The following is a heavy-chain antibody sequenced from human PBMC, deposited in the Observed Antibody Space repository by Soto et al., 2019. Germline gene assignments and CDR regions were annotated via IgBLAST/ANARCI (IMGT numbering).Heavy chain of an antibody. V-gene: IGHV3-73*01. CDR3: TRVGWKAVADDAFDI. D-gene: IGHD6-19*01. CDR2: IRSKANSYAT. J-gene: IGHJ3*02. CDR1: GFTFSGSA. Sequence: QPGGSLRLSCAASGFTFSGSAMHWVRQASGKGLEWVGRIRSKANSYATAYAASVKGRFTISRDDSKNTAYLQMNSLKTEDTAVYYCTRVGWKAVADDAFDIWGQGTMVTVSS.